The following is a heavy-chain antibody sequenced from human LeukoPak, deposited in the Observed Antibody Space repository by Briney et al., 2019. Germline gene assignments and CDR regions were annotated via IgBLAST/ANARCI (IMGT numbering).Heavy chain of an antibody. Sequence: GGSLRLSCTVSGFTVSSNSMSWVRQAPGKGLEWVSFIYSDNTHYSDSVKGRFTISRDNSKNTLYLQMNSLRAEDTAVYYCARDCVGGSCFDYWGQGTLVTVSS. CDR2: IYSDNT. J-gene: IGHJ4*02. V-gene: IGHV3-53*01. D-gene: IGHD2-15*01. CDR1: GFTVSSNS. CDR3: ARDCVGGSCFDY.